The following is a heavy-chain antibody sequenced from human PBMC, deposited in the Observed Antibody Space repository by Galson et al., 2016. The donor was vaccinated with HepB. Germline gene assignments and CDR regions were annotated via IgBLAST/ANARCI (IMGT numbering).Heavy chain of an antibody. CDR3: ARVGWSSVTGYTNFDY. J-gene: IGHJ4*02. CDR2: ISDTSDYI. V-gene: IGHV3-21*01. D-gene: IGHD3-9*01. Sequence: SLRLSCAASGFSFSSYSMNWVRQAPGKGLEWVSSISDTSDYIYHADSLKGRFTIPRDNTKNLAFLQMNSLRAEDTAVYYCARVGWSSVTGYTNFDYWGQGSLVTVSS. CDR1: GFSFSSYS.